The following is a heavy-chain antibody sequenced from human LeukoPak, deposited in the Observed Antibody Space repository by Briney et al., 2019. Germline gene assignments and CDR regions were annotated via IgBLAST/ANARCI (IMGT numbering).Heavy chain of an antibody. CDR3: ARIYFNYDILTGYSPNWFDP. CDR2: MNPNSGNT. Sequence: ASVKVSCKASGYTFTSYDINWLRQATGQGLEWMGWMNPNSGNTGYAQKFQGRVTITRNTSISTAYMELSSLRSDDTAVYYCARIYFNYDILTGYSPNWFDPWGQGTLVTVSS. J-gene: IGHJ5*02. D-gene: IGHD3-9*01. CDR1: GYTFTSYD. V-gene: IGHV1-8*01.